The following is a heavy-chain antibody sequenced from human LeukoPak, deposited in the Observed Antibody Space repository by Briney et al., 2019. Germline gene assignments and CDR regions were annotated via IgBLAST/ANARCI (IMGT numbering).Heavy chain of an antibody. J-gene: IGHJ4*02. V-gene: IGHV3-7*01. D-gene: IGHD3-10*01. CDR2: IKQDGSET. CDR3: ARVWEGSDSFYRPSDY. Sequence: GGSLRLSCTASGFTFSKYWMSWVRQAPGKGLEWVANIKQDGSETHYADSVKGRFTISRDNAKNSLFLQMNSLRAEDTAVYYCARVWEGSDSFYRPSDYWGQGTLVTVSS. CDR1: GFTFSKYW.